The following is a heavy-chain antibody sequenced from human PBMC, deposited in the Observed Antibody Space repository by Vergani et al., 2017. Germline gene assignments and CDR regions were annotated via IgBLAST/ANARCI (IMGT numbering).Heavy chain of an antibody. D-gene: IGHD3-10*01. J-gene: IGHJ4*02. V-gene: IGHV3-73*01. CDR2: IRRRSEHYAT. CDR3: SAQTQSCHDY. CDR1: GSVSGEPP. Sequence: EVQLMESGGGWAQPGGPLGSSWEALGSVSGEPPTHGARQVPGKGLDGLGHIRRRSEHYATAYGPSLIGRATISRDDSTNTAYLQLSSLGTDDTAIYFCSAQTQSCHDYWGQGTLVAVSS.